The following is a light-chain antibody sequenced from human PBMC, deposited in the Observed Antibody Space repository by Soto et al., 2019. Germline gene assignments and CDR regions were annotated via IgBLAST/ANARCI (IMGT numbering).Light chain of an antibody. CDR2: GAS. J-gene: IGKJ1*01. Sequence: EIVMTQSPATLSVSPGERATLSCRASQSVSSKLAWYQQKPGQAPRLLIYGASTRATGIPARFSGSGSGTEFTLTISSLQSEDFAVYYCQQYKNWPQTFGQGTKVDIK. CDR3: QQYKNWPQT. V-gene: IGKV3-15*01. CDR1: QSVSSK.